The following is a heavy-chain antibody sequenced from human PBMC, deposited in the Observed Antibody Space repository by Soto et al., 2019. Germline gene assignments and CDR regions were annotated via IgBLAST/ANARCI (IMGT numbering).Heavy chain of an antibody. Sequence: WGSLRLSCAASGFTFSSYGMHWVRQAPGKGLEWVAVIWYDGNNKYYADSVKGRFTISRDNSNNTLYVQMTSLRAEDTAVYYCARGLHSLFDYWGQGTLVTVSS. CDR1: GFTFSSYG. D-gene: IGHD2-21*01. V-gene: IGHV3-33*01. CDR3: ARGLHSLFDY. J-gene: IGHJ4*02. CDR2: IWYDGNNK.